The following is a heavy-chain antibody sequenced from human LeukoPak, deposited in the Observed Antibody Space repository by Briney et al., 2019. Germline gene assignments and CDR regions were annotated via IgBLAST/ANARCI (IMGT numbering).Heavy chain of an antibody. CDR2: IKSDGSST. V-gene: IGHV3-74*01. CDR1: GFPFSSYW. J-gene: IGHJ1*01. CDR3: AKDWGQVPASISGH. D-gene: IGHD2-2*01. Sequence: GGSLRLSCAASGFPFSSYWMHWVRQAPGKGLVWVSRIKSDGSSTSYADSVKGRFTISRDNAKNTVYLQMNSLRVEDTAVYYCAKDWGQVPASISGHWGQGTLVTVSS.